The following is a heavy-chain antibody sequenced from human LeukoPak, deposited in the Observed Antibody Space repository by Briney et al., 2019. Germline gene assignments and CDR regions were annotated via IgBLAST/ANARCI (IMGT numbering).Heavy chain of an antibody. CDR3: AKGITMVRGVSDY. CDR1: GFIFSTYA. CDR2: ISGSGGST. D-gene: IGHD3-10*01. J-gene: IGHJ4*02. V-gene: IGHV3-23*01. Sequence: PGRSLRLSCAASGFIFSTYAMSWVRRAPGKGLEWVSAISGSGGSTYYADSVKGRFTISRDNSKNTLYLQMNSLRAEDTAVYYCAKGITMVRGVSDYWGQGTLVTVSS.